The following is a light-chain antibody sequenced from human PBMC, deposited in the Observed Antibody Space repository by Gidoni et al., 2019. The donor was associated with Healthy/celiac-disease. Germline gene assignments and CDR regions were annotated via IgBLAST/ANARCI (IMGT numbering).Light chain of an antibody. CDR3: LQDYNYPRT. J-gene: IGKJ1*01. Sequence: AIQMTQSPSSLSASVGDRVTITCRASQGIRNDLGWYQQKPGKAPKLLINAASSLQSGVPSRFSGSGSGTDFSLTSGCLQPENFATYYWLQDYNYPRTFGQGTKVEIK. CDR1: QGIRND. CDR2: AAS. V-gene: IGKV1-6*01.